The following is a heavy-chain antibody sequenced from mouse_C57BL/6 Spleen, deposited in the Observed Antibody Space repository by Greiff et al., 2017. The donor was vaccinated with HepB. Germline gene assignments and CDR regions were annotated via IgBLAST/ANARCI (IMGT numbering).Heavy chain of an antibody. CDR1: GYTFTDYY. D-gene: IGHD1-1*01. CDR2: INPYNGGT. CDR3: ARRHYGSSYDFDY. V-gene: IGHV1-19*01. Sequence: VQLQQSGPVLVKPGASVKMSCKASGYTFTDYYMNWVKQSPGKSLEWIGVINPYNGGTSYNQKFTGKATLTVDKSTSTAYMKLNSLTSEDSAVYYCARRHYGSSYDFDYWGQGTTLTVSS. J-gene: IGHJ2*01.